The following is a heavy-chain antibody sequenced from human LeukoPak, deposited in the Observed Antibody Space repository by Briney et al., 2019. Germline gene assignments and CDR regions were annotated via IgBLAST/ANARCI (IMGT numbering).Heavy chain of an antibody. J-gene: IGHJ1*01. D-gene: IGHD6-19*01. Sequence: GGSLRLSCAASGFTFSTYAMHWVRQAPGKGLEHVSSITYDGGTTYYANSVKGRFTISRDNSKNTLYPQMGSLRDEDMSVYYCARDEAGYSSDWGQGTLVTVSS. CDR3: ARDEAGYSSD. V-gene: IGHV3-64*01. CDR1: GFTFSTYA. CDR2: ITYDGGTT.